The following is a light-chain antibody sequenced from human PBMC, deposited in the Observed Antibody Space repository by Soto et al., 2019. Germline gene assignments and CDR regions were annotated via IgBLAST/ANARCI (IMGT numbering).Light chain of an antibody. CDR3: QHYSTRSVVT. Sequence: IQMTQSPSTLSASVGDRVTITCRASQDISGWLAWYQQKPGKALKLLVFDASSLEDGVPSRFSGSESGTEFIINVSNLQSDDFATYYCQHYSTRSVVTFGGGTKLDIK. J-gene: IGKJ4*01. V-gene: IGKV1-5*01. CDR1: QDISGW. CDR2: DAS.